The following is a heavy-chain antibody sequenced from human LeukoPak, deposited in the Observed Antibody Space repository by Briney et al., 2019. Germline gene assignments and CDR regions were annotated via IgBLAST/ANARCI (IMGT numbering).Heavy chain of an antibody. CDR3: AREDYDFWSGRLNYMDV. V-gene: IGHV1-2*02. CDR1: GYTFTGYY. J-gene: IGHJ6*03. D-gene: IGHD3-3*01. CDR2: INPNSGGT. Sequence: ASVKVSCKASGYTFTGYYMHWVRQAPGQGLEWMGWINPNSGGTNYAQKFQGRVTMTRDTSISTAYMELSRLRSDDTAVYYCAREDYDFWSGRLNYMDVWGKGTTVTVSS.